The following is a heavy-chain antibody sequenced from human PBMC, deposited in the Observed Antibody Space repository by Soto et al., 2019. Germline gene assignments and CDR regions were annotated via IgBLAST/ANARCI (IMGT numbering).Heavy chain of an antibody. J-gene: IGHJ5*02. CDR2: MYYSGST. V-gene: IGHV4-59*08. D-gene: IGHD6-6*01. Sequence: TLSLTCTVSGGSIRSYYGTWIRQPPAKGLEWIEYMYYSGSTNYNASLKSRVTISMDTSKNQFSLRLSSVTAADTAVYFCARHMYASIGVGGKVSWGQGIQVTVSS. CDR3: ARHMYASIGVGGKVS. CDR1: GGSIRSYY.